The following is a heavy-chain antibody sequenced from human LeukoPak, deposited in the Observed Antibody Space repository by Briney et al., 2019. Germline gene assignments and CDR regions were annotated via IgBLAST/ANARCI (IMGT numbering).Heavy chain of an antibody. D-gene: IGHD2-21*01. Sequence: GRSLRLSCAASGFTFDDYAMHWVRQAPGKGLEWVSGISWNSGSIGYADSVKGRFTISRDNAKSSLFLQMNSLRPEDTALYYCAKTTLYYGRPFDYRGQGTLVTVSS. V-gene: IGHV3-9*01. CDR1: GFTFDDYA. J-gene: IGHJ4*02. CDR3: AKTTLYYGRPFDY. CDR2: ISWNSGSI.